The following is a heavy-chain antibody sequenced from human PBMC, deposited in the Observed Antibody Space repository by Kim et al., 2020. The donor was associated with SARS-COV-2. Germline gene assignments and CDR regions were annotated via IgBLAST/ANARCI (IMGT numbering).Heavy chain of an antibody. J-gene: IGHJ4*02. Sequence: SETLSLTCAVYGGSFSGYYWTWIRQPPGKGLEWIGDINHSGLTNYDPSLKSRVTISIDTSKNQFSLKVTSVTAADTAKYFCARGSRGLQKFFQYWAQATL. D-gene: IGHD1-26*01. V-gene: IGHV4-34*01. CDR1: GGSFSGYY. CDR2: INHSGLT. CDR3: ARGSRGLQKFFQY.